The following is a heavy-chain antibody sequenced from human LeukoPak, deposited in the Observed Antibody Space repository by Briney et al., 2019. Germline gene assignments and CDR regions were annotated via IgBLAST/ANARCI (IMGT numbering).Heavy chain of an antibody. J-gene: IGHJ5*02. CDR3: VREARAGNWFDP. Sequence: ASVKVSCKASGYTFTSYYIHWVRQAPGQGLEWMGWINPDSGGTNYAQQFQGRVTMTRDTSISTVYMDPSRLRSDDTAMYYCVREARAGNWFDPWGQGTLVIVSS. CDR1: GYTFTSYY. V-gene: IGHV1-2*02. CDR2: INPDSGGT.